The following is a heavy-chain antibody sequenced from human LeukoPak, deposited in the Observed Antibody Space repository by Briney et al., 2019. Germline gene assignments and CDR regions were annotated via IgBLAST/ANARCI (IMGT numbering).Heavy chain of an antibody. V-gene: IGHV1-46*01. CDR3: ARSLRMDNWFDP. J-gene: IGHJ5*02. Sequence: GAAVKVSCKASGYTFTSYYMHWVRQAPGQGLEWMGIINPSGGSTSYAQKFQGRVTMTRDTSTSTVYMELSSLRSEDTPVYYCARSLRMDNWFDPWGQGTLVTVSS. CDR1: GYTFTSYY. CDR2: INPSGGST. D-gene: IGHD2-2*03.